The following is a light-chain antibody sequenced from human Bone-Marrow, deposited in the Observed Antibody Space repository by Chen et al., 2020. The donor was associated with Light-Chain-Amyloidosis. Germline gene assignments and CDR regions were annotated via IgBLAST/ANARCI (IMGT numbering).Light chain of an antibody. CDR2: SSS. CDR1: QRVTTSS. V-gene: IGKV3-20*01. J-gene: IGKJ1*01. Sequence: LTQSPGTLSLSPGQTATLFCRAGQRVTTSSLAWYQLRPGPAPRLLIFSSSRRATGIPDRFRGSGSGTDFTLTIDRLEPEDSALYFCHQYGSSPWTFGQGTRVEI. CDR3: HQYGSSPWT.